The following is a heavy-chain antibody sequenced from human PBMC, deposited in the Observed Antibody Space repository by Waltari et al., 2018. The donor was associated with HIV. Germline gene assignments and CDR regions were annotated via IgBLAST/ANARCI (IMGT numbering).Heavy chain of an antibody. CDR3: ARVGCSSASCYSGWFDP. V-gene: IGHV1-18*01. CDR1: GYTFISSG. Sequence: QAQLAQSGAEVKKPGASVKVSCKASGYTFISSGISWVRQAPGQGLEWLGWISAYNGNTNYAQKLQGRVTMTTDTSTSTAYMELRSLRSDDTAVYYCARVGCSSASCYSGWFDPWGQGTLVTVSS. CDR2: ISAYNGNT. D-gene: IGHD2-2*01. J-gene: IGHJ5*02.